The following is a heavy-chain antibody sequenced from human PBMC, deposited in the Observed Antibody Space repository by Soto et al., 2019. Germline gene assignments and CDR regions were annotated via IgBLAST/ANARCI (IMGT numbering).Heavy chain of an antibody. V-gene: IGHV4-39*01. D-gene: IGHD3-3*01. CDR2: IYYSGST. CDR3: ARVRGGYTFWSGYLGGYGMDV. Sequence: SETLSLTCSVSDGSISSSSCHWGWIRQSPGKGLEWIGSIYYSGSTFYNPSLESRVTISVDTSKNQFSLKLSSVTAADTSVYYCARVRGGYTFWSGYLGGYGMDVWSRGTTVTVSS. CDR1: DGSISSSSCH. J-gene: IGHJ6*02.